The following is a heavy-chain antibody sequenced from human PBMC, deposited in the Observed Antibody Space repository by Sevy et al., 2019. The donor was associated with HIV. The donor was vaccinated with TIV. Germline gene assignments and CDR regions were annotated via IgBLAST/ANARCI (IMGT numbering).Heavy chain of an antibody. V-gene: IGHV3-7*01. CDR3: ARALGV. CDR1: GISISSHW. Sequence: GGSLRLSCVGAGISISSHWMNWVRQSPGKGLEWVANINQGGSEIYYVGSVKGRFTISRDNARNSGYLQMHSLSVEDSGVYYCARALGVWGQGTTVTVSS. J-gene: IGHJ6*02. CDR2: INQGGSEI.